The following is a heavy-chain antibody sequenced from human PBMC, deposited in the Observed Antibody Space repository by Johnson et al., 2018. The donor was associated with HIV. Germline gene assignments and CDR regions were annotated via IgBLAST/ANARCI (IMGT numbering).Heavy chain of an antibody. V-gene: IGHV3-30*02. CDR1: GFTFSSSA. CDR2: IRYDGSDK. CDR3: ASDSTSINFYADAFDF. D-gene: IGHD2-2*01. J-gene: IGHJ3*01. Sequence: QVQLVESGGGVVQPGRSLRLSCAASGFTFSSSALHWVRQAPGKGLEWVAFIRYDGSDKYYGDSVKGRFTISRDNSKNTLYLQMNSLKTEDSAVYYCASDSTSINFYADAFDFWGQGTVVTVSS.